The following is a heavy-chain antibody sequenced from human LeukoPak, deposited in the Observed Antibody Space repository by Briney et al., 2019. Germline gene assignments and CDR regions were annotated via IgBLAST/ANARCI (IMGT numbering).Heavy chain of an antibody. CDR2: ISSSTTYI. CDR1: GFTFSNYN. Sequence: PGGALRLSCAASGFTFSNYNINWVRQAPGKGLEWVSSISSSTTYIYYADAVKGRFTICRDNTKNELYLKMNSLRAEDTAVYYCARSGIVGATPPYCLDYWGQGTLVTVSS. CDR3: ARSGIVGATPPYCLDY. J-gene: IGHJ4*02. V-gene: IGHV3-21*01. D-gene: IGHD1-26*01.